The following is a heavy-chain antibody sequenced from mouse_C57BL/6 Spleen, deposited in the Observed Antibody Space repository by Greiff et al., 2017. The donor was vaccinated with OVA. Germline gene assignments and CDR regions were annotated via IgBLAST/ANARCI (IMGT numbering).Heavy chain of an antibody. V-gene: IGHV1-42*01. J-gene: IGHJ3*01. CDR2: INPSNGGT. CDR3: APVTTVSGGFAY. CDR1: GYSFTGYY. Sequence: VQLQQSGPELVKPGASVKISCKASGYSFTGYYMNWVKQSPEKSLEWIGEINPSNGGTTYNQKFKAKATLTVDKSSSTAYMQLKSLTSEDSAVYYCAPVTTVSGGFAYWGQGTLVTVSA. D-gene: IGHD1-1*01.